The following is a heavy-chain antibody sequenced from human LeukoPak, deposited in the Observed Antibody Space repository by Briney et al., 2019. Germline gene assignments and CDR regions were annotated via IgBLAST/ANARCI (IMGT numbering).Heavy chain of an antibody. CDR1: GYTFTSYG. Sequence: ASVKVSCKASGYTFTSYGISWVRQAPGQGLEWMGWISAYNGNTNYAQKFQGRVTITTDTSTSTAYMELRSLRSDDTAVYYCAGDDYSNWFDPWGQGTLVTVSS. J-gene: IGHJ5*02. V-gene: IGHV1-18*01. CDR2: ISAYNGNT. D-gene: IGHD4-11*01. CDR3: AGDDYSNWFDP.